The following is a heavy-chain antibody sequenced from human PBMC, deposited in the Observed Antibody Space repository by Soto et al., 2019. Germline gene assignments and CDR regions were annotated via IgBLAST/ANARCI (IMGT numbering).Heavy chain of an antibody. D-gene: IGHD2-21*01. CDR1: GFIFNNAW. CDR2: IKSRPDVGTA. V-gene: IGHV3-15*01. J-gene: IGHJ2*01. Sequence: EVHLVESGGGLVEPGGSLRLSCAAYGFIFNNAWMTWVRQAPGKGLEWVAHIKSRPDVGTADYAASVKGRFTISRDDSRYTLYLQMNSLKIEDTAVYYCTTAGPRDWYFSLWGRGTLVTVSS. CDR3: TTAGPRDWYFSL.